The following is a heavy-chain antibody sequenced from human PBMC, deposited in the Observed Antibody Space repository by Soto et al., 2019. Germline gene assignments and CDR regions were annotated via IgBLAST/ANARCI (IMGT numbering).Heavy chain of an antibody. V-gene: IGHV3-53*01. D-gene: IGHD6-13*01. J-gene: IGHJ4*02. CDR3: AYSSTPFDY. CDR2: IYSGGST. CDR1: GFTVSRSY. Sequence: LRLSCAASGFTVSRSYMSWVRQAPGKGLEWVSVIYSGGSTNYADSVKGRFTISRDNSKNTLYLQMNSLRAEDTAVYYCAYSSTPFDYWGQGTLVTVSS.